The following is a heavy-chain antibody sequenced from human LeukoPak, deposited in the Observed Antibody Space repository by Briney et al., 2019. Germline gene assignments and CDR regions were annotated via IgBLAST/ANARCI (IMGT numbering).Heavy chain of an antibody. J-gene: IGHJ4*02. CDR1: GFTFSSYS. V-gene: IGHV3-48*01. D-gene: IGHD3-3*01. CDR3: ARTYYDFWSGYYSHEGDPFDY. CDR2: ISSSSGTI. Sequence: PGGSLRLSCAASGFTFSSYSMNWVRQAPGKGLEWVSDISSSSGTIYYADSVKGRFTISRDNGKNTLYLEMNSLRAEDTVVYYCARTYYDFWSGYYSHEGDPFDYWGQGTLVTVSS.